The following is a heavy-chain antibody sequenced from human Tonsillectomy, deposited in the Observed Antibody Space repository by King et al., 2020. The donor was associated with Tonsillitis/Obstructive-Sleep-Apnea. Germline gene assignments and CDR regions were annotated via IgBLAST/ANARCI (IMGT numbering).Heavy chain of an antibody. J-gene: IGHJ6*03. CDR1: GGTFSSYA. CDR2: SIPIFGTA. D-gene: IGHD3-9*01. CDR3: ARGPVDAYYYYYYMDV. V-gene: IGHV1-69*01. Sequence: VQLVESGAEVKKPGSSVKVSCKASGGTFSSYAISWVRQAPGQWLEWMGGSIPIFGTANYAQKFQGSVTITADESTSTAYMELSSLRSEDTAVYYCARGPVDAYYYYYYMDVWGKGTTVTVSS.